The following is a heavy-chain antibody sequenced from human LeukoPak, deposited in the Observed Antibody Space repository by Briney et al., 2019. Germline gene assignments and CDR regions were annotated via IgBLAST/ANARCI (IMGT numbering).Heavy chain of an antibody. CDR2: IRQDGNEI. J-gene: IGHJ3*02. Sequence: GGSLRLSCAASGFTLSSFWMNWVRQAPGKGLEWVANIRQDGNEIHYVDSVKGRFSISRDNARNSVFLQMNSLRAEDTAVYYCARESSSSSLGDAFDIWGQGTMVTVSS. CDR1: GFTLSSFW. V-gene: IGHV3-7*03. D-gene: IGHD6-6*01. CDR3: ARESSSSSLGDAFDI.